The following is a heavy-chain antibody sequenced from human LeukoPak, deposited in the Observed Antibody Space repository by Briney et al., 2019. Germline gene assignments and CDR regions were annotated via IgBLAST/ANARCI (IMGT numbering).Heavy chain of an antibody. CDR1: GFTFSSYS. J-gene: IGHJ6*02. D-gene: IGHD3-10*01. CDR2: ISSSSTYI. V-gene: IGHV3-21*01. Sequence: GGSLRLSCAASGFTFSSYSMNWVRQAPGKGLEWVSSISSSSTYIYYADSVKGRFTISRGNAKNSLYLQMNSLRAEDTAVYYCARDQDRNYYYGSGSYYKGMDVWGQGTTVTVSS. CDR3: ARDQDRNYYYGSGSYYKGMDV.